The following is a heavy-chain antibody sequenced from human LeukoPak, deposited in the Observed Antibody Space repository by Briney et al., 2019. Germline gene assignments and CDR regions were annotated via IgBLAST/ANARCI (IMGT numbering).Heavy chain of an antibody. CDR2: IWYDGSNK. D-gene: IGHD1-26*01. CDR3: ARDSGSRVGGGMDV. J-gene: IGHJ6*02. CDR1: GFTFSSCG. V-gene: IGHV3-33*01. Sequence: GRSLRLSCAASGFTFSSCGMHWVRQAPGKGLEWVAVIWYDGSNKYYADSVKGRFTISRDNSKNTLYLQMNSLRAEDTAVYYCARDSGSRVGGGMDVWGQGTTVTVSS.